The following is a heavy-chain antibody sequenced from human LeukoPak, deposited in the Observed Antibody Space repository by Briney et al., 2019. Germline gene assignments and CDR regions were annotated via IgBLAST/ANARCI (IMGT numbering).Heavy chain of an antibody. CDR2: INHSGST. CDR3: ARGLRDTAMYYFDY. CDR1: GVSFSGYY. D-gene: IGHD5-18*01. J-gene: IGHJ4*02. Sequence: SETLSLTCAVYGVSFSGYYWSWIRQPPGKGLEWIGEINHSGSTNYNPSLKSRVTISVDTSKNQFSLKLSSVTAADTAVYYCARGLRDTAMYYFDYWGQGTLVTVSS. V-gene: IGHV4-34*01.